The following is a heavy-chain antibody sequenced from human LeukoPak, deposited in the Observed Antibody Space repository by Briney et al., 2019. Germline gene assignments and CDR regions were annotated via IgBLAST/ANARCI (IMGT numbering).Heavy chain of an antibody. CDR2: ISSSGSTI. CDR3: ARGLGVQLWAPVDY. CDR1: GFTFSTYE. J-gene: IGHJ4*02. V-gene: IGHV3-48*03. D-gene: IGHD5-18*01. Sequence: PGGSLRLSCAASGFTFSTYEMNWVRQAPGKGLEWVSYISSSGSTIYYADSVKGRFTISRDNAKNSLFLQMNSLRAEDTALYYCARGLGVQLWAPVDYWGQGTLVTVSS.